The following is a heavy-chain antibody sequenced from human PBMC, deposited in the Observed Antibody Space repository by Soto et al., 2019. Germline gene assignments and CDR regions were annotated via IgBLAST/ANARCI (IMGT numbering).Heavy chain of an antibody. CDR1: GGSMTGYF. CDR3: ARTHWVYGTED. V-gene: IGHV4-4*07. J-gene: IGHJ4*02. CDR2: VYNSGNT. D-gene: IGHD2-8*01. Sequence: PSETLSLTCTVSGGSMTGYFWTWIRQPAGKGLEWIGHVYNSGNTDYNPSLESRITMAVDTSKQQFSLKVKSVTSADTAMYYCARTHWVYGTEDWGQGTLVPVSS.